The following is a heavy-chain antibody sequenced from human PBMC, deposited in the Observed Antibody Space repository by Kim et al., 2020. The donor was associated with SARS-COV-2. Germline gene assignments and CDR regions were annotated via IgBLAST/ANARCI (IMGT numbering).Heavy chain of an antibody. V-gene: IGHV3-49*02. D-gene: IGHD3-16*01. CDR3: TSLRRY. Sequence: AYGGTKEYAASVKGKYTISRDDSKSIAYLQMNSLKTEDTAVYYCTSLRRYWGQGTLVTVSS. J-gene: IGHJ4*02. CDR2: AYGGTK.